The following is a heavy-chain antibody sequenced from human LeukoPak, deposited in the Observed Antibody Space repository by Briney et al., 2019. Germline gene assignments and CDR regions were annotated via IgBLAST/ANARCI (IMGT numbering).Heavy chain of an antibody. CDR2: ISSSGSTI. CDR1: GFTFSDYY. J-gene: IGHJ4*02. CDR3: ARVMATILDSGVDY. D-gene: IGHD5-12*01. Sequence: KPGGSLRLSCAASGFTFSDYYMSWIRQAPGRGLEWVSYISSSGSTIYYADSVKGRFTISRDNAKNSLYLQMNSLRAEDTAVYYCARVMATILDSGVDYWGQGTLVTVSS. V-gene: IGHV3-11*01.